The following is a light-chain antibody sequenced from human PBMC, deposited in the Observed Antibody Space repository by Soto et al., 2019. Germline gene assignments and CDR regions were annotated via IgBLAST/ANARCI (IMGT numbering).Light chain of an antibody. Sequence: ALTQPASVSGSPGQSITISCTGTSSDVGGFNYVSWYQQHPGKAPKLMIYDVTNRPSGVSYRFSGSKSGNTASLTISGLQAEDEADYYCNSYTSSSTYVFGTGTKATVL. CDR2: DVT. V-gene: IGLV2-14*03. CDR1: SSDVGGFNY. J-gene: IGLJ1*01. CDR3: NSYTSSSTYV.